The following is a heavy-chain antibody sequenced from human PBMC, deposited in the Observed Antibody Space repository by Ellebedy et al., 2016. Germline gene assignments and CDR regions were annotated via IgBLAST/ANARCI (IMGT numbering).Heavy chain of an antibody. V-gene: IGHV3-43D*03. Sequence: GESLKISXAASGFTFDDYAMHWVRQVPGKGLEWVSLISWDGGSTYYADSVKGRFTISRDNSKKSLYLEMSSLRGEDTALYYCAKDIFPAMVSFYYYYAMDVWGHGTTVTVSS. CDR2: ISWDGGST. D-gene: IGHD5-18*01. CDR3: AKDIFPAMVSFYYYYAMDV. CDR1: GFTFDDYA. J-gene: IGHJ6*02.